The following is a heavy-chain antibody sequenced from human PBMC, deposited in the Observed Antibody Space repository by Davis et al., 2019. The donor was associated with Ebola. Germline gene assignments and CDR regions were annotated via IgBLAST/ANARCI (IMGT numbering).Heavy chain of an antibody. CDR3: AREPPREYYYGSGSYSYYYGMDV. Sequence: GESLKISCAASGFTFSSYGMHWVRQAPGKGLEWVAVISYDGINQYYPGSVKGRFTISRENAKNSLYLQMNSLRAGDTAVYYCAREPPREYYYGSGSYSYYYGMDVWGKGTTVTVSS. CDR1: GFTFSSYG. V-gene: IGHV3-30*03. CDR2: ISYDGINQ. J-gene: IGHJ6*04. D-gene: IGHD3-10*01.